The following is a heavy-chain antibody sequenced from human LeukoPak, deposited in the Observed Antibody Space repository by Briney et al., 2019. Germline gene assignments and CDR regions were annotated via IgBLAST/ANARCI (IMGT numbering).Heavy chain of an antibody. J-gene: IGHJ6*02. CDR2: IKSKTDGGTT. Sequence: GGSLRLSCAASGFTFSNAWMTWVRQAPGKGLEWVGRIKSKTDGGTTDYAAPVKGRFTVSRADSKNTLYLQMNSLKTEDTALYYCTTYTRGGMDVWGQGTTVTVSS. CDR3: TTYTRGGMDV. D-gene: IGHD4-11*01. CDR1: GFTFSNAW. V-gene: IGHV3-15*01.